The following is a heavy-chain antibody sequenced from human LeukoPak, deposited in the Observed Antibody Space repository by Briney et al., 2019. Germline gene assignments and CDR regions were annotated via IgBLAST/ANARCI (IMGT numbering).Heavy chain of an antibody. Sequence: SQTLSLTCALSGDSFSSNSAAWHWIRQSPSRGLEWLGRTYYRSKWYNDDAVSVKSRITINPDTSKNQFSLQLNSVTPEDTAVYYCASAGVVVPAALGDAFDIWGQGTMVTVSS. CDR1: GDSFSSNSAA. V-gene: IGHV6-1*01. CDR2: TYYRSKWYN. CDR3: ASAGVVVPAALGDAFDI. D-gene: IGHD2-2*01. J-gene: IGHJ3*02.